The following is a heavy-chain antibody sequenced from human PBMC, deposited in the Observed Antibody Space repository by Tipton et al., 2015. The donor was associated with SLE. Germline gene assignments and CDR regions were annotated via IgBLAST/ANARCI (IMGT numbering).Heavy chain of an antibody. J-gene: IGHJ3*02. Sequence: LSLTCAVYGGSFSGYYWSWIRQPPGKGLEWIGEINHSGSTNYNPSLKGRVTISVDTSKNQFSLKLSSVTAADTAVYYCARGRGAFDIWGQGTMVTVSS. CDR2: INHSGST. CDR3: ARGRGAFDI. V-gene: IGHV4-34*01. CDR1: GGSFSGYY.